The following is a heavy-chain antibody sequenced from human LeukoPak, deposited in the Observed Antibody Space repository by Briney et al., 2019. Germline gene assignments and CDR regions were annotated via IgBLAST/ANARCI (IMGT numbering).Heavy chain of an antibody. CDR1: GFTFSSYW. CDR2: IKSKSDGGTT. V-gene: IGHV3-15*05. D-gene: IGHD3-22*01. J-gene: IGHJ4*02. Sequence: PGGSLRLSCAASGFTFSSYWMHWVRQAPGKGLEWLGRIKSKSDGGTTDYAAPVKGRFTISRDDSKSMLYLQINSLKTEDTAVYYCTTDGSSFYDSTTYYPWGRGTLVTVSS. CDR3: TTDGSSFYDSTTYYP.